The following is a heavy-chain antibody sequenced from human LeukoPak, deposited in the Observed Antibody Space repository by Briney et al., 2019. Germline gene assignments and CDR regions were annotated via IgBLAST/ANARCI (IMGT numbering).Heavy chain of an antibody. CDR3: ATYYYDSSGYLWRAFDI. CDR2: FDPEDGET. V-gene: IGHV1-24*01. Sequence: ASVKVSCKVSGYTLTELSMHWVQQAPGKGLEWMGGFDPEDGETIYAQKFQGRVTMTEDTSTDTAYMELSSLRSEDTAVYYCATYYYDSSGYLWRAFDIWGQGTMVTVSS. D-gene: IGHD3-22*01. CDR1: GYTLTELS. J-gene: IGHJ3*02.